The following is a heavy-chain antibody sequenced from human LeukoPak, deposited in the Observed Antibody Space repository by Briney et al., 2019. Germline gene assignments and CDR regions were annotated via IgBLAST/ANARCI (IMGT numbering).Heavy chain of an antibody. D-gene: IGHD3-9*01. CDR2: ITGSGDST. J-gene: IGHJ4*02. CDR3: AKWGDYDILTGYYGSDY. V-gene: IGHV3-23*01. CDR1: GFIFSNYA. Sequence: PGASLRLSCAASGFIFSNYAMSWVRQAPGKGLEWVSAITGSGDSTYYADSVKGRFTISRDNSKNTLYLQVNSLRAEDTAVYYCAKWGDYDILTGYYGSDYWGQGTLVTVSS.